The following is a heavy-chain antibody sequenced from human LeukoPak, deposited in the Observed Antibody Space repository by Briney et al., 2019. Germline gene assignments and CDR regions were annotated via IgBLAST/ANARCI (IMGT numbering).Heavy chain of an antibody. J-gene: IGHJ1*01. D-gene: IGHD6-19*01. CDR2: IGTNEQRT. Sequence: PGGSLRHSCVASGFTFSRYATNWVRQTPGKGVECVSLIGTNEQRTHYADSVKGRFTISRDNSKNTLFLQMNRLRAEDTAVYYCAKDLDSTDLYDNADWGQGTLVTVSS. V-gene: IGHV3-23*01. CDR1: GFTFSRYA. CDR3: AKDLDSTDLYDNAD.